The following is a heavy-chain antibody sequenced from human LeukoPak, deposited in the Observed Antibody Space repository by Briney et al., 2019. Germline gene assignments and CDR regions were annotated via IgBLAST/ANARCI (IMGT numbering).Heavy chain of an antibody. CDR2: ISSSSSYI. CDR3: ASLEYYYYYMDV. Sequence: KPGGSLRLSCAASGFTFSSYSMHWVRQAPGKGLEWVSSISSSSSYIYYADSVKGRFTISRDNAKNSLYLQMNSLRAEDTAVYYCASLEYYYYYMDVWGKGTTVTVSS. V-gene: IGHV3-21*01. J-gene: IGHJ6*03. CDR1: GFTFSSYS.